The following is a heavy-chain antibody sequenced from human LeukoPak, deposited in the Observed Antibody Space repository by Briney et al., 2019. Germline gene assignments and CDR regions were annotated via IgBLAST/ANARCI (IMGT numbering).Heavy chain of an antibody. CDR1: GFTFSSYS. CDR2: ISSSSSYI. CDR3: ARGTMFPYYFDY. V-gene: IGHV3-21*01. D-gene: IGHD3-10*02. Sequence: PGGSLRLSCAASGFTFSSYSMKWVRQAPGKGLEWVSFISSSSSYIYYANSVKGRFTISRDNAKNSLYLQMNSLRAEDTAVYYCARGTMFPYYFDYWGRGTLVTVSS. J-gene: IGHJ4*02.